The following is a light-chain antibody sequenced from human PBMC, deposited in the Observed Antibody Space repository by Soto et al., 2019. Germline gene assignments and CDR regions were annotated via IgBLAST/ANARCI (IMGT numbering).Light chain of an antibody. V-gene: IGKV2D-29*02. CDR3: MQSTHLAPT. Sequence: DVVMTQTPLSLSVAPGQPASISCTSSQSLLHITGETFLFWYLQKTAQSPQLLIYEVSTRVSGVQDRFSGSGSGTDLTLEISRVETDDVGIYYCMQSTHLAPTFGQGTRLGIE. CDR1: QSLLHITGETF. J-gene: IGKJ5*01. CDR2: EVS.